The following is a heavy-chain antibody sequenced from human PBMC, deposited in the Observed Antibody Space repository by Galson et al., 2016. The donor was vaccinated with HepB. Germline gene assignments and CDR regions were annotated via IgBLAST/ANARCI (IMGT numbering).Heavy chain of an antibody. V-gene: IGHV1-3*04. CDR3: ARRLVGSYGNAFDI. Sequence: SGYTFTAYAIHWVRQAPGQRLEWMAWINTAKGDTRYSQKLQGRVTLTQDTSATTASMELSSLRSEDTAVYYCARRLVGSYGNAFDIWGQGTLVTVSS. J-gene: IGHJ3*02. CDR2: INTAKGDT. CDR1: GYTFTAYA. D-gene: IGHD2-8*02.